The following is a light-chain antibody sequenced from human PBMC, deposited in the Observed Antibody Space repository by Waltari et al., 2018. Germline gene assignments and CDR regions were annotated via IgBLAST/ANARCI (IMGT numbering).Light chain of an antibody. CDR2: DVS. V-gene: IGLV2-14*01. J-gene: IGLJ3*02. Sequence: QSALTQPASVSGSPGQSITISCTGTSSDVGFYNYVSWYKQHPGKAPKLMIYDVSERPSGVSTRFSGYKSGNTASLAISGLQAEDEADYYCNSYAGSSSWVFGGGTKLTVL. CDR1: SSDVGFYNY. CDR3: NSYAGSSSWV.